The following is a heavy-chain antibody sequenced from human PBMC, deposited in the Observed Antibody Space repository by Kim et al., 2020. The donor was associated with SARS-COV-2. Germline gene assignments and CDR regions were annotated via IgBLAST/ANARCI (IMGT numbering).Heavy chain of an antibody. D-gene: IGHD3-10*01. CDR1: GFTFSSYG. Sequence: GGSLRLSCAASGFTFSSYGMHWVRKAPGKGLEWVAVIWYDGSNKYYADSVKGRFTISRDNSKNTLYLQMNSLRAEDTAVYYCARDLPTMADASEYFQHWGQGTLVTVSS. J-gene: IGHJ1*01. V-gene: IGHV3-33*01. CDR3: ARDLPTMADASEYFQH. CDR2: IWYDGSNK.